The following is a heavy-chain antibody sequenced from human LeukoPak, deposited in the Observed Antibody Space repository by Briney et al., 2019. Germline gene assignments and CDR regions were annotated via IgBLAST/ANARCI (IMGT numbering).Heavy chain of an antibody. J-gene: IGHJ4*02. V-gene: IGHV3-11*04. Sequence: GGSLRLSCAASGFSFSDYYMSWIRQTPGKGLEWVSYISSGGSATHYADSVKGRFTISRDNAKNSLYLQMNSLRAEDTAVYYCAKGGTGSLTLFDYWGQGTLVTVSS. CDR1: GFSFSDYY. D-gene: IGHD1-1*01. CDR2: ISSGGSAT. CDR3: AKGGTGSLTLFDY.